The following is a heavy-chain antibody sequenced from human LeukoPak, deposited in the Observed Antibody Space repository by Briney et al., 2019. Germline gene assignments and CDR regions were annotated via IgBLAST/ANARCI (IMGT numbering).Heavy chain of an antibody. V-gene: IGHV3-33*01. CDR1: GFTFSSYG. D-gene: IGHD3-3*01. J-gene: IGHJ4*02. CDR2: IWYDGSNK. Sequence: GGSLRLSCAASGFTFSSYGMHWVRQAPGKGLEWVAVIWYDGSNKYYADSVKGRFTISRDNSKNTLYLQMNNLRAEDTAVYYCARGRGLGVVSPYFDYWGQGTLVTVSS. CDR3: ARGRGLGVVSPYFDY.